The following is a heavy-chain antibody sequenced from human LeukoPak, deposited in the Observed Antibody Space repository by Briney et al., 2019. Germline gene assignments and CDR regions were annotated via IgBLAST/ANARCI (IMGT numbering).Heavy chain of an antibody. V-gene: IGHV3-64*01. CDR2: ISSNGGST. J-gene: IGHJ6*03. CDR1: GFTFSSYA. CDR3: AKDYLHGSGTYYYYMDV. Sequence: PGGSLRLSCAASGFTFSSYAMHWVRQAPGKGLEYVSAISSNGGSTYYANSVKGRFTISRDNSKNTLYLQMGSLRAEDMAVYYCAKDYLHGSGTYYYYMDVWGKGTTVTISS. D-gene: IGHD3-10*01.